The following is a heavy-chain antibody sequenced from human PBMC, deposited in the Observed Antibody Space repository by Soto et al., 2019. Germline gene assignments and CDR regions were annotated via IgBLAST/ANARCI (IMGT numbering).Heavy chain of an antibody. Sequence: QVQLVQSGAEVKKPGASVKVSCQASGYTFTSNFIHWVRQAPGQGLEWMGEINPRAGRTTYAQKFQGRLTVTRDTSTSTVYMNLSSLTSDDTAVYYCTRLRLLKGAFEVWGQGAMVTVSS. J-gene: IGHJ3*01. CDR1: GYTFTSNF. CDR2: INPRAGRT. CDR3: TRLRLLKGAFEV. V-gene: IGHV1-46*03.